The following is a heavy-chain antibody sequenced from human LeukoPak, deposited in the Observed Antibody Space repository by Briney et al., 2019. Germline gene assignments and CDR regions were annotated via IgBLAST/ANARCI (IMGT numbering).Heavy chain of an antibody. V-gene: IGHV2-70*16. CDR1: GGSISSYY. D-gene: IGHD3-22*01. CDR3: ARTSLTYYYDSSGYYSDAFDI. J-gene: IGHJ3*02. CDR2: IDWDDDK. Sequence: TLSLTCTVSGGSISSYYWSWIRQPPGKGLEWIARIDWDDDKFYSTSLKTRLTISKDTSKNQVVLTMTNMDPVDTATYYCARTSLTYYYDSSGYYSDAFDIWGQGTMVTVSS.